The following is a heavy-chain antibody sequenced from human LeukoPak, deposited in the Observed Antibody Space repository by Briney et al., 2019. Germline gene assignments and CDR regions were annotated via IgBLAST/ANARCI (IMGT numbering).Heavy chain of an antibody. D-gene: IGHD6-13*01. Sequence: SSETLSLTCTVSGGSTSSYYWSWIRQPPGKGLEWIGEINHSGSTNYNPSLKSRVTISVDTSKNQFSLKLSSVTAADTAVYYCARGFSSSWFLIFDPWGQGTLVTVSS. CDR1: GGSTSSYY. J-gene: IGHJ5*02. CDR2: INHSGST. V-gene: IGHV4-34*01. CDR3: ARGFSSSWFLIFDP.